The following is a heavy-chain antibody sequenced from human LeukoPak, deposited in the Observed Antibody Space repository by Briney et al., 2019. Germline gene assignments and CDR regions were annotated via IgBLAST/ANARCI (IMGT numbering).Heavy chain of an antibody. V-gene: IGHV1-2*02. CDR2: INPNSGGT. J-gene: IGHJ4*02. Sequence: ASVKVSCKASGYTFTGYYMHWVRQAPGQGLEWMGWINPNSGGTNYAQKFQGRVTMTRDTSISTAYMELSRLRSDDTAVYYCARGGSYVDTAMLCDYWGQGTLVTVSS. CDR1: GYTFTGYY. D-gene: IGHD5-18*01. CDR3: ARGGSYVDTAMLCDY.